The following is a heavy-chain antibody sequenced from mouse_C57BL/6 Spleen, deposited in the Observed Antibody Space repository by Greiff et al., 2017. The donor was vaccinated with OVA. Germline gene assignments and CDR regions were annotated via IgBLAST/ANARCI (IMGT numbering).Heavy chain of an antibody. CDR3: ARDGYYYGSSYGYFDV. CDR1: GYSITSGYY. CDR2: ISYDGSN. Sequence: VQLKESGPGLVKPSQSLSLTCSVTGYSITSGYYWNWIRQFPGNKLEWMGYISYDGSNNYNPSLKNRISITRDTSKNQFFLKLNSVTTEDTATYYCARDGYYYGSSYGYFDVWGTGTTVTVSS. V-gene: IGHV3-6*01. D-gene: IGHD1-1*01. J-gene: IGHJ1*03.